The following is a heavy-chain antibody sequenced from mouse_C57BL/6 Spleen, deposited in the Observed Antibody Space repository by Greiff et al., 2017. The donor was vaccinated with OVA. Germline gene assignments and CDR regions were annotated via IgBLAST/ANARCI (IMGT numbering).Heavy chain of an antibody. CDR3: ASSTMVTTKYFDV. D-gene: IGHD2-2*01. CDR2: IHPSDSET. J-gene: IGHJ1*03. CDR1: GYTFTSYW. Sequence: VQLQQSGAELVRPGSSVKLSCKASGYTFTSYWMDWVKQRPGQGLEWIGNIHPSDSETHYNQKFKDKATLTVDKSSSTAYMQLSSLTSEDSAVYYCASSTMVTTKYFDVWGTGTTVTVSS. V-gene: IGHV1-61*01.